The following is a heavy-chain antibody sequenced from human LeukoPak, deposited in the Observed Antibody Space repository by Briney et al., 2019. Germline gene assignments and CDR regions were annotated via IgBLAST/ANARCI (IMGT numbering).Heavy chain of an antibody. CDR2: IYYSGST. CDR1: GVSISSGGYY. CDR3: ARSPLWFGESDAIDI. V-gene: IGHV4-31*03. D-gene: IGHD3-10*01. Sequence: SQTLSLTCTVSGVSISSGGYYWRWIRQHPGRGLEWIGYIYYSGSTYYNPSLKSRVTISVDTSKNQFSLKLSSVTAADTAVYYCARSPLWFGESDAIDIWGQGTMATVSS. J-gene: IGHJ3*02.